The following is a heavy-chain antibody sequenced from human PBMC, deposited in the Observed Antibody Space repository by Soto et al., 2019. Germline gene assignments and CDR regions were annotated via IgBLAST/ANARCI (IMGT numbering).Heavy chain of an antibody. CDR3: ARDRWASGYPNYYYGMEV. V-gene: IGHV3-30-3*01. Sequence: QVQLVESGGGVVQPGRSLRLSCAASGFTFSSYAMHWVRQAPGKGLEWVAVISYDGSNKYYADSVKGRFTISRDNSKNTLYLQMNSLRAEDTAVYYCARDRWASGYPNYYYGMEVWGQGTTVTVSS. CDR1: GFTFSSYA. D-gene: IGHD3-22*01. CDR2: ISYDGSNK. J-gene: IGHJ6*02.